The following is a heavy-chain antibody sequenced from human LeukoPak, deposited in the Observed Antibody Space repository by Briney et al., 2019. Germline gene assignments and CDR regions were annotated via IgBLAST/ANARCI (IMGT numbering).Heavy chain of an antibody. V-gene: IGHV4-59*08. Sequence: SETLSLTCTASGDSISNFYWSWIRQPPGKGLEWIGYIYYSGSTNYNPSLKSRVTISVDTSKSHFSLKLTSVTAADTAMYYCARHEGSSWYWFDPWGQGTLVTVSS. D-gene: IGHD6-13*01. J-gene: IGHJ5*02. CDR2: IYYSGST. CDR1: GDSISNFY. CDR3: ARHEGSSWYWFDP.